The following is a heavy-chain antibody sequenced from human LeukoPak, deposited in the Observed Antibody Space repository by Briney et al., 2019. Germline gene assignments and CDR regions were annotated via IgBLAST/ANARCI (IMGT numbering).Heavy chain of an antibody. CDR3: AGSWGYRALDI. D-gene: IGHD3-16*01. Sequence: GGSLRLSRAASGFIFRNYWVSWVRQAPGKGLEWVANIQQDGSEKSYVDSVKGRFTISRDNARSSLYLQMDSLRAEDTALYYCAGSWGYRALDIWGQGTMVTVSS. CDR1: GFIFRNYW. CDR2: IQQDGSEK. J-gene: IGHJ3*02. V-gene: IGHV3-7*01.